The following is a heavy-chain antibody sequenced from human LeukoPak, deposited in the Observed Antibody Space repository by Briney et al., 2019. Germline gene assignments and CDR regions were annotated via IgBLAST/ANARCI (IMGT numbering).Heavy chain of an antibody. CDR2: ISGSGTIT. V-gene: IGHV3-11*01. Sequence: PGRSLRLSCAASGFTFSDYYMAWIRQAPGKGLNWVSYISGSGTITYYADSMKGRFTISRDNSKNTMFLQMNSLRVEDTAVYYCAKDLLYYYYYMDVWGTGTTVTVSS. CDR3: AKDLLYYYYYMDV. CDR1: GFTFSDYY. J-gene: IGHJ6*03.